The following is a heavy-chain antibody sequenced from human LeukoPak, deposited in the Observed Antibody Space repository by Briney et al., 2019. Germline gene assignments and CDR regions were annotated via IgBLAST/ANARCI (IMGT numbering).Heavy chain of an antibody. Sequence: GGSLRLSCAASGFTFSSYSMNWVRQAPGKGLEWVSSISSSSSYIYYADSLKGRFTISRDNAKNSLYLQMNSLRAEDTAVYYCARATVSGFDPWGQGTLVTVSS. D-gene: IGHD4-11*01. CDR2: ISSSSSYI. CDR1: GFTFSSYS. J-gene: IGHJ5*02. CDR3: ARATVSGFDP. V-gene: IGHV3-21*01.